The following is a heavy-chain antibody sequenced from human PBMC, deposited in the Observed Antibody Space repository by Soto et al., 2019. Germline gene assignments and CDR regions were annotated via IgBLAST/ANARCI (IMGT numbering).Heavy chain of an antibody. J-gene: IGHJ6*02. D-gene: IGHD5-12*01. CDR2: IYYSGST. CDR3: ARDGTITSYGMDV. V-gene: IGHV4-30-4*08. Sequence: SETLSLTCAVYGGSFSGYYWSWIRQPPGKGLEWIGYIYYSGSTYYNPSLKSRVTISVDTSKNQFSLKLSSVTAADTAVYYCARDGTITSYGMDVWGQGTTVTVSS. CDR1: GGSFSGYY.